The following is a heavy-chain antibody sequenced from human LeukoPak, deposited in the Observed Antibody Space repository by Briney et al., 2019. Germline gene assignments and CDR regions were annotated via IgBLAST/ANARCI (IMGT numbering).Heavy chain of an antibody. CDR3: TTAYGLGY. D-gene: IGHD3-16*01. J-gene: IGHJ4*02. V-gene: IGHV3-15*01. Sequence: GGSLRLSCAASGFTFSNAWMSWVRQAPGKGLEWVGRIKSKTYGGTTDYAAPVKGRFAISRDDSKNTLYLQMNSLKTEDTAVYYCTTAYGLGYWGQGTLVTVSS. CDR1: GFTFSNAW. CDR2: IKSKTYGGTT.